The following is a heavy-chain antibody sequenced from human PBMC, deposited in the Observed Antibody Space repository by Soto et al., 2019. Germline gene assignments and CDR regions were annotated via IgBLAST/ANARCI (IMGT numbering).Heavy chain of an antibody. CDR1: GYTSADFG. Sequence: ASAKVSFKASGYTSADFGISWLRQAPGQGLEWMGWVSGNNGASNPAPKVQGRITMTLDTSTGVSYMALRSLRSDDTAIYYCVRDQKYFRVNGNWFDSWGQGTLVTVSS. CDR2: VSGNNGAS. D-gene: IGHD2-2*01. CDR3: VRDQKYFRVNGNWFDS. V-gene: IGHV1-18*04. J-gene: IGHJ5*01.